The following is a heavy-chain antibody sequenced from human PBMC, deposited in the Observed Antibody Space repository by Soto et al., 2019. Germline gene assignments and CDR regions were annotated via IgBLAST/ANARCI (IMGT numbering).Heavy chain of an antibody. Sequence: QVQLVESGGGLVRPGGSLRLSCAASGFTFSDYYMTWIRQAPGKGLEWVSYITGSSDYTNYADSVKGRFTISRDDVKNSLYLQMNSLRAEDTAAYYCAREYYYGMDVWGQGTTVTVSS. CDR2: ITGSSDYT. CDR1: GFTFSDYY. CDR3: AREYYYGMDV. J-gene: IGHJ6*02. V-gene: IGHV3-11*05.